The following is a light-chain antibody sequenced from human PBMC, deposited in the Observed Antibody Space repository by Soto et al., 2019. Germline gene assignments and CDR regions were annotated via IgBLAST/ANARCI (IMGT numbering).Light chain of an antibody. V-gene: IGKV3-15*01. CDR1: QSIRSN. CDR3: QQYNNWPRT. J-gene: IGKJ1*01. Sequence: EIVMTQSPDTLSVSPGEGATLSCRVSQSIRSNLAWYQQRPGQAPRLLIHGATTRATGIPARFSGSGSGTEFTLTISSLQSEDFAVYYCQQYNNWPRTFGQGTKVDIK. CDR2: GAT.